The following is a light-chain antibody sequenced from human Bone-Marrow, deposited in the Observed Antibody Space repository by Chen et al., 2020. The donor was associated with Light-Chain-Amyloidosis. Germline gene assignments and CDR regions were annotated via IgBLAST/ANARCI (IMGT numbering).Light chain of an antibody. J-gene: IGKJ4*01. Sequence: EIVLTQSPATLSLSPGERATLSCRASQSVSTYLAWYQQKPGQAPRLLIYPSSNRATGIPARFSGRGSGTDFTLTINGLEPEDFAVYYCQHRFNWPLSFGGGTRVDIK. CDR2: PSS. V-gene: IGKV3-11*01. CDR1: QSVSTY. CDR3: QHRFNWPLS.